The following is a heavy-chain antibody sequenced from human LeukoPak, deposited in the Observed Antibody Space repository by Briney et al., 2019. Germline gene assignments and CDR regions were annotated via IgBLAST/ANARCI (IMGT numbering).Heavy chain of an antibody. D-gene: IGHD4-17*01. CDR2: IWYDGSNK. J-gene: IGHJ4*02. V-gene: IGHV3-33*01. Sequence: GGSLRLSCAASGFTFSSYGMHWVRQAPGKGLEWVAVIWYDGSNKYYADSVKGRFTISRDNSKSTLYLQMNSLRAEDTAVYYCARDLYGDYEGFDYWGQGTLVTVSS. CDR1: GFTFSSYG. CDR3: ARDLYGDYEGFDY.